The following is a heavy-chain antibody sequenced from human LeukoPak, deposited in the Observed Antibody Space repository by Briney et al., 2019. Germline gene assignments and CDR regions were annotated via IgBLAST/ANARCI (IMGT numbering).Heavy chain of an antibody. D-gene: IGHD5-12*01. J-gene: IGHJ3*02. CDR3: ARWAYSGYDSGAFDI. CDR1: GYTFTHYW. CDR2: IYPGDSDT. V-gene: IGHV5-51*01. Sequence: GESLKISCKGSGYTFTHYWIGWVRQMPGKGLEWMGIIYPGDSDTRYSPSFQGQVTISADKSISTAYLQWSSLKASDTAMYYCARWAYSGYDSGAFDIWGQGTMVTVSS.